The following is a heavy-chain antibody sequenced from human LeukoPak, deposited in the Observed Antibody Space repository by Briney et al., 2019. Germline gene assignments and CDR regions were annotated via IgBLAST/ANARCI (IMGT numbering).Heavy chain of an antibody. D-gene: IGHD3-22*01. J-gene: IGHJ3*02. CDR1: GGTFSSYA. V-gene: IGHV1-69*05. Sequence: SVKVSCKASGGTFSSYAISWVRQAPGQGLEWMGGIIPIFGTANYAQKFQGRVTITTDESTSTAYMELSSLRSEDAAVYYCARDRRTYYYDSSGYYPDAFDIWGQGTMVTVSS. CDR2: IIPIFGTA. CDR3: ARDRRTYYYDSSGYYPDAFDI.